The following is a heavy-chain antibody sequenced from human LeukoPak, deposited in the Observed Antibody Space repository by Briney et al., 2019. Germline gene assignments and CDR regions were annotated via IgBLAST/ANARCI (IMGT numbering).Heavy chain of an antibody. Sequence: PGGSLRLSCAASGFTFSSYAMSWVRQAPGKGREWVSAISGSGGSTYYADSVKGRFTISRDNSKNTLYLQMNSLRAEDTAVYYCAKDIEGDYGDSYFDYWGQGTLVTVSS. V-gene: IGHV3-23*01. J-gene: IGHJ4*02. D-gene: IGHD4-17*01. CDR2: ISGSGGST. CDR1: GFTFSSYA. CDR3: AKDIEGDYGDSYFDY.